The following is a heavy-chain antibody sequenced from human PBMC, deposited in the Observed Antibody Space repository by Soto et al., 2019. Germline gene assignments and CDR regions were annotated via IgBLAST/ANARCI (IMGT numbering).Heavy chain of an antibody. J-gene: IGHJ4*02. Sequence: QVQLVQSGAEVKKPGSSVKVSCKASGGTFSSYAISWVRQAPGQGLEWMGGIIPIFGTANYAQKFQGRVTITADEATSTAYMELSSLRSEATAVYYFARVGLGYGSGSYQNSGDYRGQGTLVTVSS. V-gene: IGHV1-69*01. CDR1: GGTFSSYA. CDR2: IIPIFGTA. CDR3: ARVGLGYGSGSYQNSGDY. D-gene: IGHD3-10*01.